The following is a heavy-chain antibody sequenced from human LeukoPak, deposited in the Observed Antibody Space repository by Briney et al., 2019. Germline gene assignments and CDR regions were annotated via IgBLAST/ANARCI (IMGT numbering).Heavy chain of an antibody. J-gene: IGHJ3*02. CDR1: GGSLSNYY. V-gene: IGHV4-59*12. CDR3: ARDRGTYYYDSSGYYGAFDI. CDR2: SYPSGNT. D-gene: IGHD3-22*01. Sequence: SDTLSLTCTVSGGSLSNYYWSWIRQPPGKGPEWMGYSYPSGNTNYNPSLKGRVTKSEDTSKNQFSLKLSSGTATDTAVYYCARDRGTYYYDSSGYYGAFDIWGQGTMVTV.